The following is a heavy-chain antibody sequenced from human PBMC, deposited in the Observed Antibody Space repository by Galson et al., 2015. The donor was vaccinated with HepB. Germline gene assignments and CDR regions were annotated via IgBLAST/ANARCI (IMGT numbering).Heavy chain of an antibody. CDR2: ISYDGSNK. D-gene: IGHD7-27*01. Sequence: SLRLSCAASGFTFSSYAMHWVRQAPGKGLEWVAVISYDGSNKYYADSVKGRFTISRDNSKNTLYLQMNSLGAEDTAVYYCARGAGTGELLGDFDYWGQGTLVTVSS. CDR3: ARGAGTGELLGDFDY. J-gene: IGHJ4*02. CDR1: GFTFSSYA. V-gene: IGHV3-30-3*01.